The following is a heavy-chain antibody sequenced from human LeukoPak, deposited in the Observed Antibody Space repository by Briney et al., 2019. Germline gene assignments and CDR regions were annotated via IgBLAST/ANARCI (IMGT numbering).Heavy chain of an antibody. CDR2: IKQDGTEK. J-gene: IGHJ4*02. CDR3: VRDKYYGSGTFDY. D-gene: IGHD3-10*01. Sequence: GGSLRLSCAASGFTFTTYWMSWVRQAPGKGLEWVANIKQDGTEKYYVDSVKGRFTISRDNAKNSLYLQMNSLRAEDTAVYYCVRDKYYGSGTFDYWGPGTRVTVSS. V-gene: IGHV3-7*01. CDR1: GFTFTTYW.